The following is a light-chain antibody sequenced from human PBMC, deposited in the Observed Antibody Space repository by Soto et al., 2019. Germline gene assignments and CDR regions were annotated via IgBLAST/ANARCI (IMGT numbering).Light chain of an antibody. J-gene: IGKJ1*01. CDR3: QQYNEWPLT. V-gene: IGKV3-15*01. CDR1: QSVRSN. Sequence: EIVMTQSPVTLSVSPGERATLSCRASQSVRSNLAWYQQKPGQAPSLFIHGAFTRATGIPARFSGTGSGTEFTLTISSLQSEDFALYYCQQYNEWPLTFGQGTKVDIK. CDR2: GAF.